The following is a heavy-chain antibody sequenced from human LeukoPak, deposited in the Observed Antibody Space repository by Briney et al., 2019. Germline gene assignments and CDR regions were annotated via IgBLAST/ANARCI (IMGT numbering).Heavy chain of an antibody. V-gene: IGHV3-48*03. Sequence: PGGSLRLSCAASGFTFSSYEMNWVRQAPGKGLEWVSYISSSGSTIYYADSVKGRFTISRDNSKNTLYLQMNSLRAEDTAVYYCAREPNSPFDYWGQGTLVTVSS. CDR3: AREPNSPFDY. CDR2: ISSSGSTI. J-gene: IGHJ4*02. CDR1: GFTFSSYE.